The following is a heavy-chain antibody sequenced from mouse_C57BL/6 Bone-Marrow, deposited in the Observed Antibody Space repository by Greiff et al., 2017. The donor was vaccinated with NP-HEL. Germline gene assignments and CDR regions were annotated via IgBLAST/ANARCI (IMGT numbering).Heavy chain of an antibody. Sequence: VQLQQSGAELVKPGASVKLSCKASGYTFTSYWMQWVKQRPGQGLEWIGEIDPSDSYTNYNQKFKGKATLTVDTSSSTAYMQLSSLTSEDSAVYYCSRWCYYAMDYWGQGTSVTVSS. D-gene: IGHD1-1*02. CDR3: SRWCYYAMDY. CDR2: IDPSDSYT. CDR1: GYTFTSYW. J-gene: IGHJ4*01. V-gene: IGHV1-50*01.